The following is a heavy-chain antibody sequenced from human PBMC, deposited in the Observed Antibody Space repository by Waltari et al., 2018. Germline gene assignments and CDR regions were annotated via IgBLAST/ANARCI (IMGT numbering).Heavy chain of an antibody. D-gene: IGHD3-16*01. CDR2: ISPNSIST. J-gene: IGHJ4*02. CDR1: GPAFSTYG. Sequence: EVQLLESGGGLVQPGGSLRLSCTASGPAFSTYGMTWVRQAPGKGLEWVSSISPNSISTYYADSVKGRFTISRDNSKSTVILQLSSLRVEYTAIYYCAKGQGGRRWYFDYWGQGSQVTVSS. CDR3: AKGQGGRRWYFDY. V-gene: IGHV3-23*01.